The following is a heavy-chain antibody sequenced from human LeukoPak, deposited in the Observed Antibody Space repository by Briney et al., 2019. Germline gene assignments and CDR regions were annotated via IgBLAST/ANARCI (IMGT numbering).Heavy chain of an antibody. D-gene: IGHD5-18*01. CDR3: TSRGYSYGYGGYYFDY. CDR1: GFTFSSYA. V-gene: IGHV3-30*04. J-gene: IGHJ4*02. CDR2: ISYDGSNK. Sequence: PGGSLRLSCAASGFTFSSYAMHWVRQAPGKGLEWVAVISYDGSNKYYADSVKGRSTISRDDSKNTAYLQMNSLKTEDTAVYYCTSRGYSYGYGGYYFDYWGQGTLVTVSS.